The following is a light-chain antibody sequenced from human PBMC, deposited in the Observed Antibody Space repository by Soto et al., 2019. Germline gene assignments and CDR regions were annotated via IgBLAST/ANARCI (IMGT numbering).Light chain of an antibody. CDR1: SSDVGGYNY. J-gene: IGLJ1*01. CDR2: EVS. V-gene: IGLV2-14*01. CDR3: SSYTSSSTVV. Sequence: QSVLTQSASVSGSPGQSITISCTGTSSDVGGYNYVSWYQQHPGKAPKLMIYEVSQRPSGDSNRFSGSKSGNTASLTISGLQAEDEADYWCSSYTSSSTVVFGTGTKVTVL.